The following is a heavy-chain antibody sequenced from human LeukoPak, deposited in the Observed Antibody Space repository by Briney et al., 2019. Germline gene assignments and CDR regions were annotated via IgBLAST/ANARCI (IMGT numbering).Heavy chain of an antibody. J-gene: IGHJ6*03. CDR2: IRTFNGHT. CDR3: ARVDTVNYYYYMDV. D-gene: IGHD5-18*01. Sequence: ASVKVSCKASGYTFTTYGISWVRQAPGHGLEWMGWIRTFNGHTNYAQSRQDRVTMTTDTSTSTVYMELSSLISDDTAVYYCARVDTVNYYYYMDVWGKGTPVTVSS. V-gene: IGHV1-18*01. CDR1: GYTFTTYG.